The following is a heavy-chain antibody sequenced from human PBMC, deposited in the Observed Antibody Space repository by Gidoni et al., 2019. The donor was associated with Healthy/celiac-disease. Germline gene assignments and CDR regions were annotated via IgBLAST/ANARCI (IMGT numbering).Heavy chain of an antibody. CDR3: ARAQEVYGGNSEGNAFDI. J-gene: IGHJ3*02. D-gene: IGHD4-17*01. CDR1: GFTVSGNY. V-gene: IGHV3-53*01. CDR2: IYSGGST. Sequence: EVQLGECGGGLIQPGGSLRLSCAASGFTVSGNYMGWVRQAPGKGLEWVSVIYSGGSTYYADSVKGRFTISRDNSKNTLYLQMNSLRAEDTAVYYCARAQEVYGGNSEGNAFDIWGQGTMVTVSS.